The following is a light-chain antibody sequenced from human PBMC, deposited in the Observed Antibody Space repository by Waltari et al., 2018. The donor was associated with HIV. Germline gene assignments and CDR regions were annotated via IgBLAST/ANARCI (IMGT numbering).Light chain of an antibody. Sequence: QSALTQPPSASGSPGQSVTISCTGTSSDVGGSKYVSWYQQHPGKAPQLMIYEVNKRPSGVAERFSGSKAANTASLTVSGLQADDEADYYCNSYAGSNNWVFGGGTKLTVL. J-gene: IGLJ3*02. CDR3: NSYAGSNNWV. CDR1: SSDVGGSKY. CDR2: EVN. V-gene: IGLV2-8*01.